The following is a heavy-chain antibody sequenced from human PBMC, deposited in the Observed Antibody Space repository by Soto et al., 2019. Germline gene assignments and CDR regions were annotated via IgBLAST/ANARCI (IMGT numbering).Heavy chain of an antibody. J-gene: IGHJ6*02. CDR3: ARGRPYGMDV. CDR1: GFTFGSYW. CDR2: IDSDGSST. V-gene: IGHV3-74*01. Sequence: EVQLVESGGGLVQPGGSLRVSSAASGFTFGSYWMNWVRQAPGKGLVWVSCIDSDGSSTTYADSVKGRFTTSRDNAKNTLYLQMSSLRVEDTAVYYCARGRPYGMDVWGQGTTVTVSS.